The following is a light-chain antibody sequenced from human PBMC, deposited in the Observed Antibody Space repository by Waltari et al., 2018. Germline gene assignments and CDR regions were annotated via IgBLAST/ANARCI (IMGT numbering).Light chain of an antibody. V-gene: IGLV3-21*04. CDR3: QVWDANNEPGV. Sequence: SYVLTQPPSVSVAPGEPARLTCGGNNIETKSVHWYQQKPGQAPVLVISYDSDRPSGIPERFSGSNSGNTATLTISRVEAGDEADYYCQVWDANNEPGVFGTGTEVTVL. J-gene: IGLJ1*01. CDR1: NIETKS. CDR2: YDS.